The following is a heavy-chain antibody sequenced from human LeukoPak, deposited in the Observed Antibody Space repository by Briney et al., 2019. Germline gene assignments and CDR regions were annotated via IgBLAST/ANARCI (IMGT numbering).Heavy chain of an antibody. CDR3: ARVHRITGTLDFDY. Sequence: SETLSLTCAVSGGSFSGYYWSWIRQPPGKGLEWIGEINHSGSTNYNPSLKSRVTISVDTSKNQFSLKLSSVTAADTAVYYCARVHRITGTLDFDYWGQGTLVTVSS. CDR2: INHSGST. J-gene: IGHJ4*02. D-gene: IGHD1-20*01. V-gene: IGHV4-34*01. CDR1: GGSFSGYY.